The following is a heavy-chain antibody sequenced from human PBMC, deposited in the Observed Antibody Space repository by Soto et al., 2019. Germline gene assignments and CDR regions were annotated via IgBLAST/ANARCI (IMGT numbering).Heavy chain of an antibody. V-gene: IGHV3-66*01. D-gene: IGHD3-3*01. J-gene: IGHJ3*02. CDR1: GFTVSSNY. CDR3: ARDLSFGFWSGYYPDAFDI. Sequence: PGGSLRLSCAASGFTVSSNYMSWVRQAPGKGLEWVSVIYSGGSTYYADSVKGRFTISRDNSKNTLYLQMNSLRAEDTAVYYCARDLSFGFWSGYYPDAFDIWGQGTMVTVSS. CDR2: IYSGGST.